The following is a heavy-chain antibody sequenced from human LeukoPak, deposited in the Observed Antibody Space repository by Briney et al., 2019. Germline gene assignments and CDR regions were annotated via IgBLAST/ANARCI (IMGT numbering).Heavy chain of an antibody. CDR1: GFRFSNAR. D-gene: IGHD5/OR15-5a*01. Sequence: GGPLRLFCAASGFRFSNARMSWLRHATGKGVEWVGRIKSKSDSGTTDYIVAVTGRFTVSRDDSKDALYLQMNSLKTEDTAVYDCTTLVSFNDYRHWGQVTLVTVCS. V-gene: IGHV3-15*01. CDR2: IKSKSDSGTT. CDR3: TTLVSFNDYRH. J-gene: IGHJ1*01.